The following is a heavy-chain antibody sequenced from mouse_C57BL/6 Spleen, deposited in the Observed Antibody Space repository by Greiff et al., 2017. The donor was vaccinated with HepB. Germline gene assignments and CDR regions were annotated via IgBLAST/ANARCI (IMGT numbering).Heavy chain of an antibody. CDR2: INPNNGGT. Sequence: EVQLQQSGPELVKPGASVKMSCKASGYTFTDYNMHWVKQSHGKSLEWIGYINPNNGGTSYNQKFKGKATLTVNKSSSTAYMELRSLTSEDSAVYYCERYYYDYVSYYFDYWGQGTTLTVSS. D-gene: IGHD2-4*01. CDR3: ERYYYDYVSYYFDY. V-gene: IGHV1-22*01. CDR1: GYTFTDYN. J-gene: IGHJ2*01.